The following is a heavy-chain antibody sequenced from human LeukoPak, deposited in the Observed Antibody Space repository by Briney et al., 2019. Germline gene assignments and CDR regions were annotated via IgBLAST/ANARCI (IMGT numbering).Heavy chain of an antibody. CDR1: GGSISSYY. CDR2: IHYSGST. D-gene: IGHD6-6*01. CDR3: ARAGSSSSFPDPPDY. J-gene: IGHJ4*02. V-gene: IGHV4-59*01. Sequence: SETLSLTCTVSGGSISSYYWSWIRQPPGKGLEWIGYIHYSGSTNYNPSLKSRVTISVDTSKNQFSLKLSSVTAADTAVYYCARAGSSSSFPDPPDYWGQGTLVTVSS.